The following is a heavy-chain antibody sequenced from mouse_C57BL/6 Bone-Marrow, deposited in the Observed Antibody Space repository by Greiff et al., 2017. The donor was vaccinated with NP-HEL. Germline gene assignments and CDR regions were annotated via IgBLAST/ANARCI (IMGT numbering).Heavy chain of an antibody. V-gene: IGHV1-20*01. CDR1: GYSFTGYF. CDR3: ARGEGMVTTGNYYAMDY. D-gene: IGHD2-2*01. CDR2: INPYNGDT. J-gene: IGHJ4*01. Sequence: EVKLQQSGPELVKPGDSVKISCKASGYSFTGYFMNWVMQSHGKSLEWIGRINPYNGDTFYNQKFKGKATLTVDKSSSTAHMELRSLTSEDSAVYYCARGEGMVTTGNYYAMDYWGQGTSVTVSS.